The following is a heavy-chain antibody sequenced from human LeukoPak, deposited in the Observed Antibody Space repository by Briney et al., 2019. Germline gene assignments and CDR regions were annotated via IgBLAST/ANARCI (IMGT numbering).Heavy chain of an antibody. D-gene: IGHD3-22*01. CDR2: INHSGST. J-gene: IGHJ5*02. CDR3: ARDYYDSSGYYAGSWFDP. CDR1: GMSFSGYY. V-gene: IGHV4-34*01. Sequence: SETLSLTCAVYGMSFSGYYWSWIRQPPGKGLEWIGEINHSGSTNYNPSLKSRVTISVDTSKNQFSLKLSSVTAADTAVYYCARDYYDSSGYYAGSWFDPWGQGTLVTVSS.